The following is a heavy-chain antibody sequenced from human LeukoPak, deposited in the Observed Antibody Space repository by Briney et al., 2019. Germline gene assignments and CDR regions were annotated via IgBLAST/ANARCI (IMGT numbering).Heavy chain of an antibody. CDR3: ARHQSTGFREYYYYGTDV. J-gene: IGHJ6*02. CDR1: GGSISSYY. V-gene: IGHV4-59*08. Sequence: SETLSLTCTVSGGSISSYYWSWIRQPPGKGLEWIGYIYYSGSTNYNPSLKSRVTISVDTSKNQFSLKLSSVTAADTAVYYCARHQSTGFREYYYYGTDVWGQGTTVTVSS. CDR2: IYYSGST. D-gene: IGHD3-10*01.